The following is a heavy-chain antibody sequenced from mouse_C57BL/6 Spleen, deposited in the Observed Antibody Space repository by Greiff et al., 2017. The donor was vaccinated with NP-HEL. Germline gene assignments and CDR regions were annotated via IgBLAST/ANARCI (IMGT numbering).Heavy chain of an antibody. CDR2: IYPGDGDT. CDR3: AGTTVVARPYYFDY. CDR1: GYAFSSSW. V-gene: IGHV1-82*01. D-gene: IGHD1-1*01. J-gene: IGHJ2*01. Sequence: QVQLQQSGPELVKPGASVKISCKASGYAFSSSWMNWVKQRPGKGLEWIGRIYPGDGDTNYNGKFKGKATLTADKSSSTAYMQLSSLTSEDSAVYFCAGTTVVARPYYFDYWGQGTTLTVSS.